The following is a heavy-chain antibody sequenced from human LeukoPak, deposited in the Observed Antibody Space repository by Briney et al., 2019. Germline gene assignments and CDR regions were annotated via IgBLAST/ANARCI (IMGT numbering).Heavy chain of an antibody. CDR3: AGLEGRYSTDWFYFFDY. CDR1: GGSISSLNL. Sequence: SGTLSLTCAVSGGSISSLNLWSWLRQPPGKGLEWVGEMYLDGRTNFPPCVRGRVTIFIDKPKNQLSLQLTSVTAGDTAVYYCAGLEGRYSTDWFYFFDYWGQGALVTVSS. V-gene: IGHV4-4*02. D-gene: IGHD6-19*01. J-gene: IGHJ4*02. CDR2: MYLDGRT.